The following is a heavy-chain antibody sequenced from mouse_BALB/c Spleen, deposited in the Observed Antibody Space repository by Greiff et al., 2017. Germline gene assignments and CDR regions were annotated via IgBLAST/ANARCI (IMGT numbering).Heavy chain of an antibody. D-gene: IGHD2-4*01. Sequence: EVKLMESGGGLVQPGGSLKLSCAASGFTFSSYTMSWVRQTPEKRLEWVAYISNGGGSTYYPDTVKGRFTISRDNAKNTLYLQMSSLKSEDTAMYYCARHNMITTRSYAMDYWGQGTSVTVSS. CDR2: ISNGGGST. CDR3: ARHNMITTRSYAMDY. J-gene: IGHJ4*01. V-gene: IGHV5-12-2*01. CDR1: GFTFSSYT.